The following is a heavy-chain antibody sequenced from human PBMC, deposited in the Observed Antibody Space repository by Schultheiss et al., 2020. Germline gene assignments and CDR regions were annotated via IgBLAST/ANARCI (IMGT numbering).Heavy chain of an antibody. Sequence: SETLSLTCTVSGASISGYYWSWIRRPPGKGLEWIAYIYDSGTTNYNPSLKSRITISIDTSKNWVSLRLSSVTAADTAIYYCARHAKIRIATSGTVYYYPMDVWGKGTTVNVYS. J-gene: IGHJ6*04. V-gene: IGHV4-59*08. CDR2: IYDSGTT. CDR3: ARHAKIRIATSGTVYYYPMDV. D-gene: IGHD6-13*01. CDR1: GASISGYY.